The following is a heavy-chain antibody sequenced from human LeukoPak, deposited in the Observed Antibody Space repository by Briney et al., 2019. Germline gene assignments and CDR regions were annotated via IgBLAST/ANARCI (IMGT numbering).Heavy chain of an antibody. V-gene: IGHV4-34*01. J-gene: IGHJ1*01. D-gene: IGHD3-22*01. Sequence: PSETLSLTCAVCGGSFSDYYWSWIRQPPGKGLEWIGEINHSGSTNYNPSLKSRVTISGDTSKNQFSLKLSSVTAADTAVYYCAYSSGYQQNWGQGTLVTVSS. CDR3: AYSSGYQQN. CDR2: INHSGST. CDR1: GGSFSDYY.